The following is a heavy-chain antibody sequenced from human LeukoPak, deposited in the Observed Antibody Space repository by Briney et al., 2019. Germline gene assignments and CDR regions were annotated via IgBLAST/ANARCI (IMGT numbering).Heavy chain of an antibody. CDR1: GFTFDDYT. Sequence: GGSLRLSCAASGFTFDDYTVHWVRQAPGKGLEWVSLISWDGGSTYYADSVKGRFTISRDNGKNSLYLQMNSLRTEDTALYYCAKDRDGYNPEGYYFDYWGQGTLVTVSS. V-gene: IGHV3-43*01. CDR3: AKDRDGYNPEGYYFDY. CDR2: ISWDGGST. D-gene: IGHD5-24*01. J-gene: IGHJ4*02.